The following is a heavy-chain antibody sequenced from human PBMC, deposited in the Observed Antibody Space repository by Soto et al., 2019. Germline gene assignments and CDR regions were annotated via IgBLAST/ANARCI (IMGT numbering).Heavy chain of an antibody. CDR3: ARVITVTPVGYYGMDV. Sequence: ASVKVSCKASGGTFSNYAISWVRQAPGQGLERMGGITPIFGKTTYAQRLQGRVTITADESSTTAHKELSSLRSEDTAVYYCARVITVTPVGYYGMDVWGQGTTVTVSS. CDR2: ITPIFGKT. J-gene: IGHJ6*02. V-gene: IGHV1-69*13. CDR1: GGTFSNYA. D-gene: IGHD4-4*01.